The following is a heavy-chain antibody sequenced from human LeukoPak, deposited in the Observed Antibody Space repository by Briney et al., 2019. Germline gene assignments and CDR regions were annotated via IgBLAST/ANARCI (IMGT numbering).Heavy chain of an antibody. J-gene: IGHJ4*02. CDR3: ARGNGSSGWYVRAYFDY. D-gene: IGHD6-19*01. V-gene: IGHV3-30-3*01. CDR1: GFTFSSYA. Sequence: GGSLRLSCAASGFTFSSYAMHWVRQAPGKGLEWVAVISYDGSNKYYADSMKGRFTISRDNSKNTLYLQMNSLRAEDTAVYYCARGNGSSGWYVRAYFDYWGQGTLVTVSS. CDR2: ISYDGSNK.